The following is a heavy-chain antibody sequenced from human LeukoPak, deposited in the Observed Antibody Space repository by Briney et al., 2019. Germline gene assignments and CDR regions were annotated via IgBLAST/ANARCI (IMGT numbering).Heavy chain of an antibody. J-gene: IGHJ4*02. CDR3: ARGKYSSGWYLDY. Sequence: SETLSLTCIVSGGSISRYYWSWIRQPPGKGLEWIGYFDNSGSSNYNPSLKNRLTISEDTSKNQFALKLRSVTAADTAVYYCARGKYSSGWYLDYWGQGILVTVSS. V-gene: IGHV4-59*01. CDR2: FDNSGSS. D-gene: IGHD6-19*01. CDR1: GGSISRYY.